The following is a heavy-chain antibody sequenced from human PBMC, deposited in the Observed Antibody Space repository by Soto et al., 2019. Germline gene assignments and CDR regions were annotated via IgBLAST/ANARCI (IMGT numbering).Heavy chain of an antibody. J-gene: IGHJ4*02. D-gene: IGHD2-2*01. CDR2: ISGSGGST. Sequence: PGGSLRLSCAASGFTFSSYAMSWVRQAPGKGLEWVSAISGSGGSTYYADSVKGRFTISRDNSKNTLYLQMNSLRAEDTAVYYCAKRLAGNIVVVPAATIDYWGQGTLVTVSS. CDR3: AKRLAGNIVVVPAATIDY. V-gene: IGHV3-23*01. CDR1: GFTFSSYA.